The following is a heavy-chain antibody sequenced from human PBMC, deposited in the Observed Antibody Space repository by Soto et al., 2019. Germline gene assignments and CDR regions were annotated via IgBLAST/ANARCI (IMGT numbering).Heavy chain of an antibody. Sequence: GASVKVSCKASGYTFTGYYMHWVRQAPGQGLEWMGWINPNSCGTNYAQKFQGWVTMTRDTSISTAYMELSRLRSDDTAVYYCARDGDYGDYDGDAFDIWGQGTMVTVSS. CDR1: GYTFTGYY. CDR3: ARDGDYGDYDGDAFDI. V-gene: IGHV1-2*04. J-gene: IGHJ3*02. CDR2: INPNSCGT. D-gene: IGHD4-17*01.